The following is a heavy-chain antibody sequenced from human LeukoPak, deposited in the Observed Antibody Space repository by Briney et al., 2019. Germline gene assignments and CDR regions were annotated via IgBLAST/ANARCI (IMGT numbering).Heavy chain of an antibody. V-gene: IGHV3-48*03. CDR1: GFTFSSYE. J-gene: IGHJ4*02. CDR2: ISSSGSTI. D-gene: IGHD6-25*01. CDR3: ARESTHYAATFDY. Sequence: GGSLRLSCAASGFTFSSYEMSWVRQAPGKGLEWVSHISSSGSTIYYADSVKGRFTISRDNAKNSLYLRMNSLRAEDTAVYYCARESTHYAATFDYWGQGTLVTVSS.